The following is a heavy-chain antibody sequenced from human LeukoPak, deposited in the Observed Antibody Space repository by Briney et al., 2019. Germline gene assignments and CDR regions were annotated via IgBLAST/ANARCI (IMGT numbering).Heavy chain of an antibody. J-gene: IGHJ4*02. D-gene: IGHD5-24*01. CDR3: ARGKDAVDH. Sequence: GRSLRLSCAASGFNFRNYAMHWVRQAPGQGLEWVAVVWYDGGNKYYADSVKGRFTISRDISNNTLFLQMNSLGVEDTAVYYCARGKDAVDHWGQGTLVTVSS. V-gene: IGHV3-33*01. CDR2: VWYDGGNK. CDR1: GFNFRNYA.